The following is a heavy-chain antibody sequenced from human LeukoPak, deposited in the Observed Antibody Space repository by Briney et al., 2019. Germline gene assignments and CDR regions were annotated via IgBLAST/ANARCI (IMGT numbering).Heavy chain of an antibody. J-gene: IGHJ4*02. CDR1: GFTTRSYS. D-gene: IGHD2-2*01. V-gene: IGHV3-21*01. Sequence: GGPLRLPCAPSGFTTRSYSISGSPRAPGRGREGVSSISDNSYWIYYADSVEGRFIISRDNAKNSLYLQMNSLRAEDTAVYYCANHLACGSTSCPPFDDWGQGTLVTVSS. CDR2: ISDNSYWI. CDR3: ANHLACGSTSCPPFDD.